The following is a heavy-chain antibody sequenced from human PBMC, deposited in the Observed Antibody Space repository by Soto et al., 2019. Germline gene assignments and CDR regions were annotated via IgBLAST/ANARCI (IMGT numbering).Heavy chain of an antibody. V-gene: IGHV3-23*01. J-gene: IGHJ4*02. CDR2: ISANGQGI. Sequence: GSVRLSCAGSGFTFNNYAMSWVRQAPGKGLEWVSAISANGQGIYYADSVKGRFIISRDSSKNTVFLHMDSLTAEDTAVYYCAKDRNYPRDQFHNWGQGTLVTVSS. CDR1: GFTFNNYA. D-gene: IGHD1-7*01. CDR3: AKDRNYPRDQFHN.